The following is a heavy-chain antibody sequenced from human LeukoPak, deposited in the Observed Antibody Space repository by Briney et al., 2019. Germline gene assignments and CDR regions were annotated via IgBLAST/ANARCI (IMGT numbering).Heavy chain of an antibody. CDR2: INPNSGGT. J-gene: IGHJ4*02. D-gene: IGHD6-13*01. CDR3: ARGAAYSSSWFHPYYFDY. Sequence: ASVKVSCKASGYTFTGYYMHWVRQAPGQGLEWMGWINPNSGGTNYAQKFQGRVTMTRDTSISTAYMELSRLRSDDTAVYYCARGAAYSSSWFHPYYFDYWGQGTLVTVSS. V-gene: IGHV1-2*02. CDR1: GYTFTGYY.